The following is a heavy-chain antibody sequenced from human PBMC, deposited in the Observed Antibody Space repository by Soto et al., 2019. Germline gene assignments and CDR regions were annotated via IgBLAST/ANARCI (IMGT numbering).Heavy chain of an antibody. Sequence: GGSLRLSCAASGFTFSSYGMHWVRQAPGKGLEWVAVISYDGSNKYYADSVKGRFTISRDNSKNTLYLQMNSLRAEDTAVYYCAKGGPFERIAAAGTGRGYYYYYYMDVWGKGTTVTVSS. CDR3: AKGGPFERIAAAGTGRGYYYYYYMDV. V-gene: IGHV3-30*18. D-gene: IGHD6-13*01. CDR1: GFTFSSYG. CDR2: ISYDGSNK. J-gene: IGHJ6*03.